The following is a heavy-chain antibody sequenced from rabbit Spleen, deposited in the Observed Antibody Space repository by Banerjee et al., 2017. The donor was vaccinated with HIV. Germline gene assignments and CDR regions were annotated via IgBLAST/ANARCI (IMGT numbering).Heavy chain of an antibody. CDR3: AREKSGDYGYDL. D-gene: IGHD6-1*01. V-gene: IGHV1S40*01. J-gene: IGHJ4*01. Sequence: QSLEESGGDLVKPGASLTLTCIASGVSFNSGDWMYWVRQAPGKGLEWIGYIDPVFSSTYYANWAKGRFTISKTSSTTVTLQVTSLTAADTATYFCAREKSGDYGYDLWGPGTLVTVS. CDR2: IDPVFSST. CDR1: GVSFNSGDW.